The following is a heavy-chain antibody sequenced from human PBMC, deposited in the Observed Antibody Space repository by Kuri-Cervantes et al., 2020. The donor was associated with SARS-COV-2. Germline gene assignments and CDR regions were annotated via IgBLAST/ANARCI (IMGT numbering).Heavy chain of an antibody. CDR2: IKQDGSEK. V-gene: IGHV3-7*01. D-gene: IGHD3-22*01. CDR1: GFTFSSYW. CDR3: ARGNYDSSGYYQRTYYYYYYMDV. J-gene: IGHJ6*03. Sequence: GGSLRLSCAASGFTFSSYWMSWVRQAPGKGLEWVANIKQDGSEKYYVDSVKGRFTISRDNAKNSLYLQMNSLRAEDTAVYYCARGNYDSSGYYQRTYYYYYYMDVWGKGTTVTVSS.